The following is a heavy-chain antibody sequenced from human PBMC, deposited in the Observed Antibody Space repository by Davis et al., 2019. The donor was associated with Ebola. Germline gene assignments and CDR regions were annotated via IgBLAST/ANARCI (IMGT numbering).Heavy chain of an antibody. D-gene: IGHD6-13*01. Sequence: GESLKTPCAAPWVVFRNYVMSWVRRAPGKGLEWVSTLGLSADTYYADSVKGRFIISRDNSKNTLHLQMNSLRVEDTAIYYCAKDTSSIWFDVWGQGTMVTVSS. J-gene: IGHJ3*01. V-gene: IGHV3-23*01. CDR1: WVVFRNYV. CDR3: AKDTSSIWFDV. CDR2: LGLSADT.